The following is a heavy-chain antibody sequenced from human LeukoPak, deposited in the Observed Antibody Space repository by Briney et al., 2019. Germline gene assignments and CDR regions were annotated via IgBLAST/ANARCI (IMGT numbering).Heavy chain of an antibody. J-gene: IGHJ4*02. CDR2: ISWNSGSI. D-gene: IGHD4-17*01. V-gene: IGHV3-48*04. Sequence: GGSLRLSCAASGFTFSSHAMHWVRQAPGKGLEWVSGISWNSGSIGYADSVKGRFTISRDNAKNSLYLQMNSLRAEDTAVYYCARETTAFDYWGQGTLVTVSS. CDR3: ARETTAFDY. CDR1: GFTFSSHA.